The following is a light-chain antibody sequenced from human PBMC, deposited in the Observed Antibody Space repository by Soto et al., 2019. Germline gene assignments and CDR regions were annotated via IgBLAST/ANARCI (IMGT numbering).Light chain of an antibody. V-gene: IGKV1-9*01. Sequence: DIQMTPSPSFLSASVGDRVTITCRASQGITNYLAWYQQKPGKAPKPLIYTASTLQSGVPSRFSGSGAGTEFTLTISSLQPDDFATYYCQQYGSSPRTFGQGTKVDI. CDR2: TAS. CDR1: QGITNY. J-gene: IGKJ1*01. CDR3: QQYGSSPRT.